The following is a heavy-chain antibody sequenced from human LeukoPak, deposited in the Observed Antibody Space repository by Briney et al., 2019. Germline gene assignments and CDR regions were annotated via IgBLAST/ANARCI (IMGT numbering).Heavy chain of an antibody. CDR2: IIPIFGTA. CDR3: ATPQYCSGGSCLSAAFDI. J-gene: IGHJ3*02. CDR1: GYTFTSYG. D-gene: IGHD2-15*01. V-gene: IGHV1-69*13. Sequence: SVKVSCKASGYTFTSYGISWVRQAPGQGLEWMGGIIPIFGTANYAQKFQGRVTITADESTSTAYMELSSLRSEDTAVYYCATPQYCSGGSCLSAAFDIWGQGTMVTVSS.